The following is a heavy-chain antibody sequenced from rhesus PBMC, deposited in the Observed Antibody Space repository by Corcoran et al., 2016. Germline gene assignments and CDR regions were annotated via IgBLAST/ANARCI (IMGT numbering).Heavy chain of an antibody. D-gene: IGHD5-30*01. CDR2: ISYSGSP. Sequence: QLQLQESGPGLVKPSETLSLTRAVSGYSISSGYGWSWIRQPPGKGLEWIGYISYSGSPSYNPSLKSRVTISRDTSKNQFSLKLSSVTAADTAVYYCARDGSSGYDYWGQGVLVTVSS. J-gene: IGHJ4*01. CDR3: ARDGSSGYDY. V-gene: IGHV4-122*02. CDR1: GYSISSGYG.